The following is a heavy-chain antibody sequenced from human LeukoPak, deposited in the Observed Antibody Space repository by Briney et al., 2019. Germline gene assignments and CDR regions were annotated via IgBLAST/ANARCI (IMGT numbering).Heavy chain of an antibody. CDR1: GFTFSSHA. J-gene: IGHJ4*02. D-gene: IGHD5-18*01. Sequence: GGSLRLSCAASGFTFSSHALHWVRQAPGKGLEWVAVISYDGSTKYYADSVKGRFTISRDNSKNTLYLQMNSLRAEDTAVYYCATSRGGYSYGIPYYWGQGTLVTVSS. V-gene: IGHV3-30*14. CDR3: ATSRGGYSYGIPYY. CDR2: ISYDGSTK.